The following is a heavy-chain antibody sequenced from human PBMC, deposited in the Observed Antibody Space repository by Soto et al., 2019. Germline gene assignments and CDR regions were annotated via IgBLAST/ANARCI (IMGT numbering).Heavy chain of an antibody. CDR3: AGMPYTSGLRFDP. V-gene: IGHV4-30-2*01. J-gene: IGHJ5*02. D-gene: IGHD6-19*01. Sequence: NPSETLSLTCNMSGDPYSISTYSWSWIRQPPGKALQWIGFIYQSGVTSYNPSLASRVSISLDRSNNQCSLKLKSVTAADTAVYFCAGMPYTSGLRFDPWGPGTLVTVSS. CDR2: IYQSGVT. CDR1: GDPYSISTYS.